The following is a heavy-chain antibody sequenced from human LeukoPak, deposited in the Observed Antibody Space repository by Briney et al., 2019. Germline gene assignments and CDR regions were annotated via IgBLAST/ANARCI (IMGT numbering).Heavy chain of an antibody. J-gene: IGHJ4*02. CDR2: IYYSGST. V-gene: IGHV4-59*01. CDR1: GGSISSYY. Sequence: SETLSLTCTVSGGSISSYYWSWIRQPPGKGLGWVGYIYYSGSTNYNPSLKSRVTISVDTSKNQFSLKLSSVTAAGTAVYYCARTRKPIFSFSGAHSNYFDYWGQGTLVTVSS. CDR3: ARTRKPIFSFSGAHSNYFDY. D-gene: IGHD3-10*01.